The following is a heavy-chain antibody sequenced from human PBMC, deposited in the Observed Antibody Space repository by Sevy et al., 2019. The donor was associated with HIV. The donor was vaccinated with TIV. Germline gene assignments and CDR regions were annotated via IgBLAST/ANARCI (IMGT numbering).Heavy chain of an antibody. CDR2: IRYDGSTK. J-gene: IGHJ3*01. V-gene: IGHV3-30*02. CDR3: AKGLGMVQGALLSDDV. CDR1: GFIFSKFG. D-gene: IGHD3-10*01. Sequence: GGSLRLSCAASGFIFSKFGMHWVRQAPGKGLEWVTLIRYDGSTKYYVESVKGRFTISRDNSKNTLYLQMNSLRPEDTAVYYCAKGLGMVQGALLSDDVWGQGTMVTVSS.